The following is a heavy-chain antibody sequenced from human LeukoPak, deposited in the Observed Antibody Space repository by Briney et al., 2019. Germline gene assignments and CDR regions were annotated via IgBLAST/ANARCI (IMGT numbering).Heavy chain of an antibody. CDR2: IIPIFGTA. D-gene: IGHD6-13*01. J-gene: IGHJ4*02. CDR1: GGTFSSYA. Sequence: ASVKVSCKASGGTFSSYAISWVRQAPGQGLEWMGGIIPIFGTANYAQKFQGRVTITTDESTSTAYMELSSLRSEDTAVYYCARGFHSSSSPFDYWGRGTLVTVSS. CDR3: ARGFHSSSSPFDY. V-gene: IGHV1-69*05.